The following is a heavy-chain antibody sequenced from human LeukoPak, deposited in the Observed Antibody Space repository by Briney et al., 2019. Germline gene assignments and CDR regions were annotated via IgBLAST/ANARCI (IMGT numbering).Heavy chain of an antibody. CDR3: ARRGSDGDLLFHY. CDR2: IYYSGSA. J-gene: IGHJ4*02. CDR1: GGSISSSSYY. D-gene: IGHD4-17*01. V-gene: IGHV4-39*01. Sequence: RPSETLSLTCTVSGGSISSSSYYWGWIRQPPGKGLEWIGSIYYSGSAYYNPSLKSRFTISEDTSKNQFSLKLSSVTAADTAVYYCARRGSDGDLLFHYWGQGTLVTVSS.